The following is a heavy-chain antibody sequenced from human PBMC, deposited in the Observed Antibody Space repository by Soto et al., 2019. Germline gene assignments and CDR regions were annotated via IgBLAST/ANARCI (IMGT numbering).Heavy chain of an antibody. Sequence: QVQLQESGPGLVKPSETLSLTCTVSGGSISSYYWSWIRQPPGKGLEWIGYIYYSGSTNYNPSLKSRVTISVDTSKNQFSLKLSSVTAADTAVYYCARDRGEGDDILTGLGWFDPWGQGTLVTVSS. CDR1: GGSISSYY. CDR3: ARDRGEGDDILTGLGWFDP. V-gene: IGHV4-59*01. D-gene: IGHD3-9*01. J-gene: IGHJ5*02. CDR2: IYYSGST.